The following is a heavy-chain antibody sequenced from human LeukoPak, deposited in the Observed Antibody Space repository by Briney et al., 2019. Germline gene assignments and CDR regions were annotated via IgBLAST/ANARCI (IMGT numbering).Heavy chain of an antibody. CDR3: ARDRQWLVLERYYFDY. D-gene: IGHD6-19*01. CDR1: GFTFSSYA. V-gene: IGHV3-30-3*01. Sequence: PGGSLRLSCAASGFTFSSYAMHWVRQAPGKGLEWVAVISYDGSNKYYADSVKGRFTIPRDNSKNTLYLQMNSLRAEDTAVYYCARDRQWLVLERYYFDYWGQGTLVTVSS. CDR2: ISYDGSNK. J-gene: IGHJ4*02.